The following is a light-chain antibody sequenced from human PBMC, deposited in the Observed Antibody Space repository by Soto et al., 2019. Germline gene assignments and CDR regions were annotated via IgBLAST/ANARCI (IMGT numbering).Light chain of an antibody. CDR3: AAWDDSLSGPV. CDR1: SSNIGSNY. V-gene: IGLV1-47*01. J-gene: IGLJ3*02. Sequence: QSVLTQPPSASGTPGQRVTISCSGRSSNIGSNYVYWYQQLPGTAPKLLIYRNNQRPSGVPDRFSGSKSDTSASLAISGLRSEDEADFYCAAWDDSLSGPVFGGGTKLTVL. CDR2: RNN.